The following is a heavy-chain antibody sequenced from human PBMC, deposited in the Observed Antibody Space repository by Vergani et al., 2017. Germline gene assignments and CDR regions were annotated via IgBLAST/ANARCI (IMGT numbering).Heavy chain of an antibody. Sequence: EVQLVQSGAEVKKPGATMQISCKVSGYTFPDHYMHWVKQAPGKGLEWRGLVDPEDGETIYAEKFKGGVTIAADTYTNTAHLELSSLRSEDTAVYYCATPQTVTTGGMEVWGEGTTVIVSS. CDR1: GYTFPDHY. CDR3: ATPQTVTTGGMEV. D-gene: IGHD4-17*01. V-gene: IGHV1-69-2*01. J-gene: IGHJ6*04. CDR2: VDPEDGET.